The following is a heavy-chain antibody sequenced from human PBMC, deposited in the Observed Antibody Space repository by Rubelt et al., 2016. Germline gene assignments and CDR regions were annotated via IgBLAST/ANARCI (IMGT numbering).Heavy chain of an antibody. Sequence: EVQLVESGGGLVQPGGSLRLSCAASGFTFSSFGMSWVRQAPGKGLEWVSGTSCRGTYTYYAESVKGRFTISRDTSVYRQMNSLRAEDTAVYYWSTDSSITGFDVDDWGQGTLVTVSS. CDR3: STDSSITGFDVDD. CDR2: TSCRGTYT. J-gene: IGHJ4*02. V-gene: IGHV3-23*04. D-gene: IGHD1-14*01. CDR1: GFTFSSFG.